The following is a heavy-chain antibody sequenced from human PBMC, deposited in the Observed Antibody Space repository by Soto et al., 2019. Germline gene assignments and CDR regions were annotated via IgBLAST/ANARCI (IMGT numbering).Heavy chain of an antibody. V-gene: IGHV1-58*02. D-gene: IGHD6-6*01. J-gene: IGHJ6*03. Sequence: ASVKFSCKASGFTFTSSAMQWVRHARGQRLEWIGWIVVVSVSTNYAQKFQERVTITRDMSTSTAYMELSSLRSEDTAVYYCAADSRGVSGQLAGYYYYYMDVWGKGTTVTVSS. CDR2: IVVVSVST. CDR1: GFTFTSSA. CDR3: AADSRGVSGQLAGYYYYYMDV.